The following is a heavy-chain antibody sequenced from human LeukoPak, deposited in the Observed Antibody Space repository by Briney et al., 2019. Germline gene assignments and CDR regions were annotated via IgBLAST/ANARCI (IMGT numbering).Heavy chain of an antibody. CDR1: GFTFSSYA. CDR3: ARAHGDYEYYYYGMDV. J-gene: IGHJ6*02. D-gene: IGHD4-17*01. CDR2: ISGSGGST. V-gene: IGHV3-23*01. Sequence: PGGSLRLSCAASGFTFSSYAMSWVRQAPGKGLEWVSAISGSGGSTYYADSVKGRFTISRDNSKNTLYLQMNSLRAEDTAVYYCARAHGDYEYYYYGMDVWSQGTTVTVSS.